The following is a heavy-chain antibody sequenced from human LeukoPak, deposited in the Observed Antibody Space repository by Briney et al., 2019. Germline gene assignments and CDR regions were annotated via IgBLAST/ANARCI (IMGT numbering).Heavy chain of an antibody. D-gene: IGHD2-15*01. CDR1: GYTFTWYY. Sequence: ASVKVSCKAAGYTFTWYYMFWVRQAPGQGLEWMGWINPNSGGRNYAQKFQGRVTMTRDTSISTAYMELSRLRSDDTAVYYCARGYCSGGSCYSVENWFDPWGQGTLVTVSS. CDR3: ARGYCSGGSCYSVENWFDP. V-gene: IGHV1-2*02. J-gene: IGHJ5*02. CDR2: INPNSGGR.